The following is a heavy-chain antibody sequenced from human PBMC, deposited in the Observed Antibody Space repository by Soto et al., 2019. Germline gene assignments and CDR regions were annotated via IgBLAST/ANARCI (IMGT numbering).Heavy chain of an antibody. D-gene: IGHD6-13*01. J-gene: IGHJ3*02. CDR2: IYYSGST. CDR3: ARTPGIYLAFDI. Sequence: RXETLSITCTVSGGSISSYYWSWIRQPPGKGLEWIGYIYYSGSTNYNPSLKSRVTISVDTSKNQFSLKLSSVTAADTAVYYCARTPGIYLAFDIWGQGTMVTVS. CDR1: GGSISSYY. V-gene: IGHV4-59*01.